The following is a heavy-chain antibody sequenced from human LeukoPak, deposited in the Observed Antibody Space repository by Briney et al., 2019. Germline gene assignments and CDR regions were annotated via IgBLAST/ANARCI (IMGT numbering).Heavy chain of an antibody. V-gene: IGHV1-8*01. J-gene: IGHJ4*02. CDR3: ARSDFTMVRGVMPRD. CDR1: GYTFTSYD. D-gene: IGHD3-10*01. CDR2: MNPNNGNT. Sequence: ASVKVSCKASGYTFTSYDINWVRQATGQGLEWMGWMNPNNGNTGYAEKLQGRVTMTRNTSISTAYMELSSLRSEDTAVYYCARSDFTMVRGVMPRDWGQGTLVTVSS.